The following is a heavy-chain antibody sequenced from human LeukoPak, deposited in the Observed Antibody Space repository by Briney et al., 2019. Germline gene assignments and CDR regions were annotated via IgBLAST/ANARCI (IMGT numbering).Heavy chain of an antibody. CDR2: IYYSGST. D-gene: IGHD3-22*01. Sequence: SETLSLTCTVSGGSLSSYYWSWIRQPPGKGLEWIGYIYYSGSTNYNPSLKSRVTISVDTSKNQFSLKLSSVTAADTAVYYCARALYYYDSSGSANYFDYWGQGTLVTVSS. CDR3: ARALYYYDSSGSANYFDY. CDR1: GGSLSSYY. J-gene: IGHJ4*02. V-gene: IGHV4-59*01.